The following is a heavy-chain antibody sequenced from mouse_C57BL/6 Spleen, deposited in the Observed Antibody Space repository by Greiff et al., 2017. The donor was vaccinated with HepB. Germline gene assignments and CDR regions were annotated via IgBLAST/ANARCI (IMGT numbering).Heavy chain of an antibody. CDR3: AIWLPDYFDY. CDR1: GYTFTSYW. Sequence: QVQLQQPGAELVMPGASVKLSCKASGYTFTSYWMHWVKQRPGQGLEWIGEIDPSDSYTNYNQKFKGKSTLTVDKSSSTAYRQLSSQTSEDSAVYYCAIWLPDYFDYWGQGTTRTVSS. V-gene: IGHV1-69*01. CDR2: IDPSDSYT. D-gene: IGHD2-2*01. J-gene: IGHJ2*01.